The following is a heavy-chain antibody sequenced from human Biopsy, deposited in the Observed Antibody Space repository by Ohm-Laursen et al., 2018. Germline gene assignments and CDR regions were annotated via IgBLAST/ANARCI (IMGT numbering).Heavy chain of an antibody. CDR2: IYPGGST. CDR3: ASVVLGPTNDAFDL. CDR1: GGSIISYY. D-gene: IGHD3-22*01. Sequence: GTLSLTCTVSGGSIISYYWNWIRQPAGKGLEWIGRIYPGGSTNYNPSLKSRVTMSVDTSKKQLSLGLRSVTAADTAMYYCASVVLGPTNDAFDLWGQGTMVVVSS. V-gene: IGHV4-4*07. J-gene: IGHJ3*01.